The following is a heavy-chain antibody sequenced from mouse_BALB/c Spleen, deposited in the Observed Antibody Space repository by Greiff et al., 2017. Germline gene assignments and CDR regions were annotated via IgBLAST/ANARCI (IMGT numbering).Heavy chain of an antibody. J-gene: IGHJ4*01. D-gene: IGHD2-10*02. Sequence: EVQLVESGGGLVQPKGSLKLSCAASGFTFNTYAMNWVRQAPGKGLEWVARIRSKSNNYATYYADSVKDRFTISRDDSQSMLYLQMNNLKTEDTAMYYCVRKGYGKSYAMDYWGQGTSVTVSS. CDR2: IRSKSNNYAT. CDR3: VRKGYGKSYAMDY. CDR1: GFTFNTYA. V-gene: IGHV10-1*02.